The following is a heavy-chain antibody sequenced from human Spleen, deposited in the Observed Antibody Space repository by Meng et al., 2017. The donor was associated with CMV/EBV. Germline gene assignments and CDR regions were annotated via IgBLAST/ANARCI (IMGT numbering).Heavy chain of an antibody. CDR3: ARGEYNWNYVPDY. J-gene: IGHJ4*02. Sequence: GESLKISCAASGFTFSSYAMHWVRQAPGKGLEWVAVISYDGSNKYYADSVKGRFTISRDNSKNTLYLQMNSLRAEDTAVYYCARGEYNWNYVPDYWGQGTLVTVSS. CDR1: GFTFSSYA. D-gene: IGHD1-7*01. CDR2: ISYDGSNK. V-gene: IGHV3-30*04.